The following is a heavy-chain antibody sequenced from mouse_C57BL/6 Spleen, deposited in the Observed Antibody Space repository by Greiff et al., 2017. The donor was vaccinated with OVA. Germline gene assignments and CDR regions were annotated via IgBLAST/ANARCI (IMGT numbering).Heavy chain of an antibody. V-gene: IGHV1-61*01. Sequence: VQLQQPGAELVRPGSSVKLSCKASGYTFTSYWMDWVKQRPGQGLEWIGNIYPSDSETHYNQKFKDKATLTVDTSSSTAYMQLSSLTSEDSAVYYCARRRSSTSYWYFDVWGTGTTVTVSS. CDR2: IYPSDSET. J-gene: IGHJ1*03. CDR3: ARRRSSTSYWYFDV. D-gene: IGHD5-5*01. CDR1: GYTFTSYW.